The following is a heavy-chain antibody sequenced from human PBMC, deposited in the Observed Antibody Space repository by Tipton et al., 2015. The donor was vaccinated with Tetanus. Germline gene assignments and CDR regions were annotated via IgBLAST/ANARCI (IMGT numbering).Heavy chain of an antibody. CDR1: GDSISRGGYF. CDR3: ARDQGGGRVVRLNWFDP. V-gene: IGHV4-31*03. Sequence: LRLSCTVSGDSISRGGYFWNWIRQRPGKGPEWIGYIYYSGSTYYNPSLKSRLSMSVDTSKNHFSLNLTSVTAADTAVYYCARDQGGGRVVRLNWFDPWGQGTLVTVSS. J-gene: IGHJ5*02. D-gene: IGHD6-6*01. CDR2: IYYSGST.